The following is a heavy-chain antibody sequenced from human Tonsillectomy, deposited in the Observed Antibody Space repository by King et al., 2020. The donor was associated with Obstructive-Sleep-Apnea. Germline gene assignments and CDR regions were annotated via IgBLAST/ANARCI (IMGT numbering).Heavy chain of an antibody. J-gene: IGHJ2*01. Sequence: EVQLVESGGGLVQPGGSLRLSCAASGFTFSSFGMHWVRQAPGKGLEYVSAISSNGGSTYYANSVKGRFTISRDNSKNTLYLQMGSLRAEDMAVYYCARDPWIQLWLAGLAYFDLWGRGTLVTVSS. CDR1: GFTFSSFG. V-gene: IGHV3-64*01. CDR3: ARDPWIQLWLAGLAYFDL. D-gene: IGHD5-18*01. CDR2: ISSNGGST.